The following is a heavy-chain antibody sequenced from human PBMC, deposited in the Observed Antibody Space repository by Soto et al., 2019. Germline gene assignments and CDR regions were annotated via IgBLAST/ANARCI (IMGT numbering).Heavy chain of an antibody. CDR2: ISGSGGSI. Sequence: GGSLRLSCAASGFTFSSYAMSWVRQAPGKGLEWVSTISGSGGSIYNADSVKGRFTISRDNSKNTLYLQMNSLRAEDTAVYYCAKGRLGYCSGGGCYRPDGFDIWGQGTMVTVSS. D-gene: IGHD2-15*01. J-gene: IGHJ3*02. CDR3: AKGRLGYCSGGGCYRPDGFDI. CDR1: GFTFSSYA. V-gene: IGHV3-23*01.